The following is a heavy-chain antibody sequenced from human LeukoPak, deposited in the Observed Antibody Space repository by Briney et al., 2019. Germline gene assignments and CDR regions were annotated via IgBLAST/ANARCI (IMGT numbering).Heavy chain of an antibody. V-gene: IGHV4-59*01. CDR1: GGSISSYY. CDR2: IYYSGST. CDR3: ARDRNLQYYFDY. Sequence: SETLSLTCTVSGGSISSYYWSWIRQPPGKGLEWIGYIYYSGSTNYNPSLKSRVTISVDTSKNQFSLKLSSVTAADTAVYYCARDRNLQYYFDYWGQGTLVTVSS. J-gene: IGHJ4*02.